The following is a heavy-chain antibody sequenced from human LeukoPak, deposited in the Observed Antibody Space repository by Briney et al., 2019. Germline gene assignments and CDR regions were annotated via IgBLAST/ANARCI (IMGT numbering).Heavy chain of an antibody. V-gene: IGHV4-59*08. J-gene: IGHJ4*02. Sequence: SETLSLTCTVSGGSISSYYWSWIRQPPGKGLEWIGYIYYSGSTNYNPPLKSRVTISVDTSKNQFSLKLSSVTAADTAVYYCARSTAAAQVDYWGQGTLVTVSS. CDR1: GGSISSYY. CDR3: ARSTAAAQVDY. D-gene: IGHD6-13*01. CDR2: IYYSGST.